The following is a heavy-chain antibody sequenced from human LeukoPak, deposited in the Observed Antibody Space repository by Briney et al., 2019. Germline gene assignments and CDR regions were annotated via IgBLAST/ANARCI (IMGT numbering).Heavy chain of an antibody. D-gene: IGHD3-10*01. CDR3: ARVTYYGSGSYDY. CDR1: GYTFNNYD. Sequence: ASVKVSCKASGYTFNNYDISWVRQAPGQGLEWMGWISVYNGNTNYAQKLQGRVTMTTDTSTSTAYMQLRSLTSDDTAVYYCARVTYYGSGSYDYWGQGTLVTVSS. CDR2: ISVYNGNT. V-gene: IGHV1-18*01. J-gene: IGHJ4*02.